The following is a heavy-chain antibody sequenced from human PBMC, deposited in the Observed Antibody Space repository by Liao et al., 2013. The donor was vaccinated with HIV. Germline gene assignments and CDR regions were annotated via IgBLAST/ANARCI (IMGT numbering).Heavy chain of an antibody. V-gene: IGHV4-39*07. CDR3: ARRVGGDYGFWLDP. CDR2: IYFDGSA. D-gene: IGHD4-17*01. J-gene: IGHJ5*02. CDR1: GGSIRGSNYF. Sequence: QLQLQESGPGLVRPSETLSLTCSVSGGSIRGSNYFWGWIRQPPGKGLEWIGSIYFDGSAYYNPSLKSRVTISVDTSKKQFSLKLSSVTAADTAVYYCARRVGGDYGFWLDPWGQGTLVTVSS.